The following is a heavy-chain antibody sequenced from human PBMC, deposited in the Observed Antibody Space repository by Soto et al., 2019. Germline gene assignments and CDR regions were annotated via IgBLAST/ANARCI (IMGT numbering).Heavy chain of an antibody. CDR2: IYHSGST. V-gene: IGHV4-30-2*01. J-gene: IGHJ6*02. CDR1: GGSISSGGYS. D-gene: IGHD3-3*01. Sequence: SETLSLTCAVSGGSISSGGYSWSWIRQPPGKGLEWIGYIYHSGSTYYNPSLKSRVTISVGRSKNQFSLKLSSVTAADTAVYYCARGGRDKYDFWSGYYKSHYYYGMDVWGQGTTVTVSS. CDR3: ARGGRDKYDFWSGYYKSHYYYGMDV.